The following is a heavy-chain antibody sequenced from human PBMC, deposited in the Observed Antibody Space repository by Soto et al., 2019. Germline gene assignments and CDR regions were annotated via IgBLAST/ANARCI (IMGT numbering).Heavy chain of an antibody. CDR1: GYRFTTYW. CDR2: IYPGDSDT. V-gene: IGHV5-51*01. D-gene: IGHD3-22*01. CDR3: ARPYPLDYYDSSGYYSRGLDAFDI. Sequence: EVQLVQSGAEVKKPGESLKISCQGSGYRFTTYWIGWVRQMPGKGLEWMGIIYPGDSDTRYSPSFQGQVTISADKSISTAYLQWSNLKASDTAMYYCARPYPLDYYDSSGYYSRGLDAFDIWGQGTMVIVSS. J-gene: IGHJ3*02.